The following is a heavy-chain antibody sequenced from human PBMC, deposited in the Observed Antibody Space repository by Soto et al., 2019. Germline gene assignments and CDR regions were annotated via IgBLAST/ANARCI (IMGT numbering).Heavy chain of an antibody. CDR1: GFTFSSYA. CDR3: AKDDYDSSGAYTEDAFDI. J-gene: IGHJ3*02. CDR2: ISGSGGST. D-gene: IGHD3-22*01. Sequence: GGSLRLSCAASGFTFSSYAMSWVRQAPGKALEWVSAISGSGGSTYYADSVKGRFTISRDNSKNTLYLQMNSLRAEDTAVYYCAKDDYDSSGAYTEDAFDIWGQGTMVTVSS. V-gene: IGHV3-23*01.